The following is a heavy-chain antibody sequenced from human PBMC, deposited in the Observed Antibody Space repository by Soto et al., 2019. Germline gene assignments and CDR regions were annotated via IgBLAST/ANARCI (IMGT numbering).Heavy chain of an antibody. D-gene: IGHD2-8*01. CDR1: GYTFTSYG. J-gene: IGHJ5*02. CDR2: ISAYNGNT. V-gene: IGHV1-18*01. CDR3: ARDIYYCTNRVCYGRFDP. Sequence: GASVKVSCKASGYTFTSYGISWVRQAPGQGLEWMGWISAYNGNTNYAQKLQGRVTMTTDTSTSTAYMELRSLRSDDTAVYYCARDIYYCTNRVCYGRFDPWGQGTLVTVS.